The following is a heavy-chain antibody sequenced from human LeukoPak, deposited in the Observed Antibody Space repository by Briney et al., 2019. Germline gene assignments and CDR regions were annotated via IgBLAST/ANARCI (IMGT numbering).Heavy chain of an antibody. D-gene: IGHD3-10*01. J-gene: IGHJ4*02. Sequence: ASVKVSCKASGYTFTSYGISWVRQAPGQGLEWMGWISAYNGNTNYAQKLQGRVTMTTDTSTSTAYMELRSLRSDDTAVYYCARVRDGSGSYYPFDYWGQGTLVTVSS. CDR1: GYTFTSYG. CDR2: ISAYNGNT. V-gene: IGHV1-18*01. CDR3: ARVRDGSGSYYPFDY.